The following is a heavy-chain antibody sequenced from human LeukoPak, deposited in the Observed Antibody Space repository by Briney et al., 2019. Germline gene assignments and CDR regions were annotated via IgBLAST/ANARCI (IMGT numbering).Heavy chain of an antibody. CDR1: GGSISGSSYY. D-gene: IGHD5-24*01. CDR3: ARVVRRWLQFWYFDY. V-gene: IGHV4-39*07. Sequence: SETLSLTCTVSGGSISGSSYYWGWIRQPPGKGLEWIGEINHSGSTNYNPSLKSRVTISVDTSKNQFSLKLSSVTAADTAVYYCARVVRRWLQFWYFDYWGQGTLVTVSS. CDR2: INHSGST. J-gene: IGHJ4*02.